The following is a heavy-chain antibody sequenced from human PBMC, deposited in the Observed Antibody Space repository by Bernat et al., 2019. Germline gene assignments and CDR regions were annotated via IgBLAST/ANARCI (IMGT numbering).Heavy chain of an antibody. V-gene: IGHV3-30-3*01. Sequence: QVQLVESGGGVVQPGRSLRLSCAASGFTFSSYAMHWVRQAPGKGLEWVAVISYDGSNKYYADSVKGRFTISRDNSKNTLYLQMNSLRAEDTAVYYCARVPYYDGTTYYRTAFDIWGQGTMVTVSS. CDR1: GFTFSSYA. CDR3: ARVPYYDGTTYYRTAFDI. D-gene: IGHD3-22*01. CDR2: ISYDGSNK. J-gene: IGHJ3*02.